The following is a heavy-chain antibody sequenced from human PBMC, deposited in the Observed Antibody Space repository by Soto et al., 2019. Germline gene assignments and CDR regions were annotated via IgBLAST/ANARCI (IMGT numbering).Heavy chain of an antibody. CDR2: IYYSGST. CDR1: GGSISSSSYY. V-gene: IGHV4-39*01. CDR3: ARRLLPNLGWYFDL. Sequence: SETLSLTCTVSGGSISSSSYYWGWIRQPPGKGLEWIGSIYYSGSTYYNPSLKSRVTISVDTSKNQFSLKLSSVTAADTAVYYCARRLLPNLGWYFDLWGRGTLVTVSS. D-gene: IGHD2-15*01. J-gene: IGHJ2*01.